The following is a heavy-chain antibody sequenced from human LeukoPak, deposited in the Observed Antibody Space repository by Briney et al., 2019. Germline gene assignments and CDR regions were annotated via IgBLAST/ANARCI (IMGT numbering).Heavy chain of an antibody. J-gene: IGHJ4*02. CDR1: GFTFSDYY. CDR3: AKDPGGYGDYEGAFDY. V-gene: IGHV3-11*01. Sequence: GGSLRLSCAASGFTFSDYYMNWIRQAPGKGLEWVSYISSSGSTIYYADSVKGRFTISRDNARNSLYLQMNSLRAEDTAVYYCAKDPGGYGDYEGAFDYWGQGTLVTVSS. D-gene: IGHD4-17*01. CDR2: ISSSGSTI.